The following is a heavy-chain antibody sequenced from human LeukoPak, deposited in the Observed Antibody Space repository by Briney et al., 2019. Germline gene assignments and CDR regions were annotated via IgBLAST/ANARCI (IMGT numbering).Heavy chain of an antibody. Sequence: ASVKVSCKASGYTFTGYYMHWGRQAPGQGLEWMGWINPNSGGTNYAQKFQGRVTMTRDTSISTAYMELSRLRSDDTAVYYCARARDYGNYEGLDYWGQGTLVPSPQ. D-gene: IGHD4-11*01. CDR3: ARARDYGNYEGLDY. CDR2: INPNSGGT. J-gene: IGHJ4*02. V-gene: IGHV1-2*02. CDR1: GYTFTGYY.